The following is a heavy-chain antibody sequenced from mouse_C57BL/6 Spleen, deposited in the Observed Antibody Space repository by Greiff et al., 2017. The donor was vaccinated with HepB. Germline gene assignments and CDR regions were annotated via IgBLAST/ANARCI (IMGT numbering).Heavy chain of an antibody. V-gene: IGHV3-6*01. CDR3: ASDGSRWFAY. CDR2: ISYDGSN. Sequence: EVQLVESGPGLVKPSQSLSLTCSVTGYSITSGYYWNWIRQFPGNKLEWMGYISYDGSNNYNPSLKNRISITRDTSKNQFFLKLNSVTTEDTATYYCASDGSRWFAYWGQGTLVTVSA. J-gene: IGHJ3*01. D-gene: IGHD1-1*01. CDR1: GYSITSGYY.